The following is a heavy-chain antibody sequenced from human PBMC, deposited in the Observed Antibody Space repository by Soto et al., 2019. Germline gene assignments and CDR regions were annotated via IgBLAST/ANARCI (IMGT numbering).Heavy chain of an antibody. CDR3: ARHYAAAACRWNAMDL. V-gene: IGHV5-10-1*01. CDR2: IDPSDSYT. J-gene: IGHJ6*02. Sequence: GESLKISCKGSGYSFTSYCISWARQMPGKGLEWRGRIDPSDSYTNYSPSPQGHVTISAAKAISTAYRQWSSLKASDTAMHCCARHYAAAACRWNAMDLWGPGPTVTGSS. D-gene: IGHD6-13*01. CDR1: GYSFTSYC.